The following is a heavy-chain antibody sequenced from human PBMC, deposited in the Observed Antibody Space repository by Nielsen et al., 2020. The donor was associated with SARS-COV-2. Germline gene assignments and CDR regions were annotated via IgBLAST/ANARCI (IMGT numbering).Heavy chain of an antibody. CDR1: GFTFSSYG. V-gene: IGHV3-30*03. CDR2: ISYDGSNK. J-gene: IGHJ3*02. CDR3: ARDRITIFGVVPQWGAFDI. Sequence: GSLRLSCAASGFTFSSYGMHWVRQAPGKGLEWVAVISYDGSNKYYADSVKGRFTISRDNAKNSLYLQMNSLRAEDTAVYYCARDRITIFGVVPQWGAFDIWGQGTMVTVSS. D-gene: IGHD3-3*01.